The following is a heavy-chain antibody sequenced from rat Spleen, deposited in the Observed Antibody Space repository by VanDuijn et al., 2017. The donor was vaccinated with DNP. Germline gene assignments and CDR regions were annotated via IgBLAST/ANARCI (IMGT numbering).Heavy chain of an antibody. CDR2: ISNTGSKT. V-gene: IGHV5-22*01. J-gene: IGHJ2*01. CDR3: ARIYNNFYFDY. CDR1: GFSFSNYY. D-gene: IGHD1-10*01. Sequence: EVQLVESGGGLVQPGRSLKLSCAASGFSFSNYYMAWVRRAPNKSLELVATISNTGSKTDYPDSVKGRFSISRDIAESSLYLQMNSRESEDTGTYFCARIYNNFYFDYWGQGVMVTVSS.